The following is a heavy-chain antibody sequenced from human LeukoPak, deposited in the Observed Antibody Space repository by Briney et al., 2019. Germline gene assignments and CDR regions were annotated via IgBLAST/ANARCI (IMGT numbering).Heavy chain of an antibody. CDR1: GYTFTSYG. CDR2: INAGNGNT. V-gene: IGHV1-3*03. J-gene: IGHJ5*02. D-gene: IGHD1-1*01. CDR3: ARAANWHDDDWFDP. Sequence: GASVKVSCKASGYTFTSYGISWVRQAPGQGLEWMGWINAGNGNTKYSQEFQGRVTITRDTSASTAYMELSSLRSEDMAVYYCARAANWHDDDWFDPWGQGTLVTVSS.